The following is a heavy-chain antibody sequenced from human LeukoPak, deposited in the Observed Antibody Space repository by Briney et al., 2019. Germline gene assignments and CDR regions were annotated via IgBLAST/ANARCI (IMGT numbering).Heavy chain of an antibody. CDR2: IIPIFGTA. V-gene: IGHV1-69*13. CDR3: ARYPASGAGTSNWFDP. J-gene: IGHJ5*02. Sequence: ASVKVSCKASGGTFSSYAISWVRQAPGQGLEWMGGIIPIFGTANYAQKFQGRVTITADESTSTAYMELSSLRSEDTAVFYCARYPASGAGTSNWFDPWGQGTLVTVSS. CDR1: GGTFSSYA. D-gene: IGHD6-19*01.